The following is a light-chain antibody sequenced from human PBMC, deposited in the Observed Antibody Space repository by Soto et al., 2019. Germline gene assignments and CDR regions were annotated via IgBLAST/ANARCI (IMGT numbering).Light chain of an antibody. CDR2: DAS. CDR3: QQRSNWPLT. V-gene: IGKV3-11*01. Sequence: EIVLTQSPATLSLSPGERATHSCRASQSVSSYLAWYHQKPGQAPRLLIYDASNRATGIPARFSGSGSGTDFTLTISSLEPEDFAVYYCQQRSNWPLTFGGGTKVDIK. J-gene: IGKJ4*01. CDR1: QSVSSY.